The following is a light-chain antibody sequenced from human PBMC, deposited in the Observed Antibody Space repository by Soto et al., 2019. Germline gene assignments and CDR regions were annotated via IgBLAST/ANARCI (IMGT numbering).Light chain of an antibody. CDR3: NSYTSAVTQV. CDR2: EVS. J-gene: IGLJ1*01. CDR1: SSDIGGYNY. V-gene: IGLV2-14*01. Sequence: QAVLTQPASVSGSPGQSITISCTGTSSDIGGYNYVSWYQQHPGKAPKLLIYEVSNRPSGLSNRFSGSKSGNTASLTISGLQPEDEADYYCNSYTSAVTQVFGTGTKLTVL.